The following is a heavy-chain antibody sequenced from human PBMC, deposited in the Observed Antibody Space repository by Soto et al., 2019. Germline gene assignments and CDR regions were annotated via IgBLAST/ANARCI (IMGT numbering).Heavy chain of an antibody. Sequence: SETLSLTSAVFGGYSGCFYFSLISQKQGKGLEWIGEINHSGSTNYNPSLKSRVTISVDTSKNQFSLKLSSVTAADTAVYYCARDARIFFLTTTRHSNYYHCMDVCGKGITVTV. CDR2: INHSGST. CDR1: GGYSGCFY. D-gene: IGHD3-3*01. CDR3: ARDARIFFLTTTRHSNYYHCMDV. V-gene: IGHV4-34*01. J-gene: IGHJ6*04.